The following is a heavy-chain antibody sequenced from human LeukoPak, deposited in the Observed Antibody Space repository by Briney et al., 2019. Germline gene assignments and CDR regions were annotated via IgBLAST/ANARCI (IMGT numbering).Heavy chain of an antibody. V-gene: IGHV4-59*01. CDR1: GGSFSGYY. D-gene: IGHD3-22*01. J-gene: IGHJ4*02. CDR2: IYYSGST. CDR3: AGYYYDSSGYYLEY. Sequence: SETLSLTCAVYGGSFSGYYWSWIRQPPGKGLEWIGYIYYSGSTNYNPSLKSRVTISVDTSKNQFSLKLSSVTAADTAVYYCAGYYYDSSGYYLEYWGQGTLVTVSS.